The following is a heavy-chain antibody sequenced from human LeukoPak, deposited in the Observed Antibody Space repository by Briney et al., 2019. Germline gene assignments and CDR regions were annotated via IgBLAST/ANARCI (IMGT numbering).Heavy chain of an antibody. CDR3: AREIPRGYCSGGSCSNPFDY. J-gene: IGHJ4*02. CDR2: ISAYNGNT. D-gene: IGHD2-15*01. CDR1: GYTFTSYG. V-gene: IGHV1-18*01. Sequence: ASVKVSCKASGYTFTSYGISWVRQAPGQGLEWMGWISAYNGNTNYAQKLQGRVTMTTDTSTSTAYMELRSLRSDDTAVYYCAREIPRGYCSGGSCSNPFDYWGQGTLVTVSS.